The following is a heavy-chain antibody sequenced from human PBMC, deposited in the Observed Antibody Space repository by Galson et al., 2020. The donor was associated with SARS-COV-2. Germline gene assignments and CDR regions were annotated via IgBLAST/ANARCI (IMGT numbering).Heavy chain of an antibody. V-gene: IGHV4-59*01. D-gene: IGHD5-12*01. Sequence: SETLSLTCTVSGGSLSRYYRSWLRQPPGKGLEWIGYTYYSASTNYNPSLKSRVTIPVDTSKNQFSVKLSSVTAADTAVYYCARVKKEWLNLYDYYYMDVWGKGTTVNVSS. CDR1: GGSLSRYY. CDR2: TYYSAST. CDR3: ARVKKEWLNLYDYYYMDV. J-gene: IGHJ6*03.